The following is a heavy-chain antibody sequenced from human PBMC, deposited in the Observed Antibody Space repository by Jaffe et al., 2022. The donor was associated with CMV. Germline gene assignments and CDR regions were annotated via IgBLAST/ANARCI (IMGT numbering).Heavy chain of an antibody. CDR1: GFTFSNAW. CDR2: IKSKTDGGTT. D-gene: IGHD6-6*01. J-gene: IGHJ6*03. Sequence: EVQLVESGGGLVKPGGSLRLSCAASGFTFSNAWMSWVRQAPGKGLEWVGRIKSKTDGGTTDYAAPVKGRFTISRDDSKNTLYLQMNSLKTEDTAVYYCTTYTVDSSSFDYYYYYMDVWGKGTTVTVSS. V-gene: IGHV3-15*01. CDR3: TTYTVDSSSFDYYYYYMDV.